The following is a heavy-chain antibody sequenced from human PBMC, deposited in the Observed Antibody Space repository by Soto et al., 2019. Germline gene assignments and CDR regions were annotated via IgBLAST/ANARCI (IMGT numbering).Heavy chain of an antibody. D-gene: IGHD1-7*01. CDR2: IYYSGST. V-gene: IGHV4-30-4*01. CDR1: GGSISSGDYY. CDR3: ARDARPSITGTTGWFDP. J-gene: IGHJ5*02. Sequence: PSETLSLTCTVSGGSISSGDYYWSWIRQPPGKGLEWIGYIYYSGSTYYNPSLKSRVTISVDTSKNQFSLKLSSVTAADTAVYYCARDARPSITGTTGWFDPWGQGTLVTVS.